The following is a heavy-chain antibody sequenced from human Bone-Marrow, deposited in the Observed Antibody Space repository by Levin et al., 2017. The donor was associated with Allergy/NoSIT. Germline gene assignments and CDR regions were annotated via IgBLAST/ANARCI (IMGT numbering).Heavy chain of an antibody. CDR3: ARDRGAGRRGYDYNRGGRAHTMDL. D-gene: IGHD5-12*01. CDR1: GGSVSSHN. J-gene: IGHJ6*02. Sequence: RSSETLSLTCSVSGGSVSSHNYCWIRQSPGKGLEWIGLIYKTGSVTPTPSLQSRLTMAQDTSQNQISLTLRSVTTADTAVYFCARDRGAGRRGYDYNRGGRAHTMDLWGPGTTVVVSS. V-gene: IGHV4-4*07. CDR2: IYKTGSV.